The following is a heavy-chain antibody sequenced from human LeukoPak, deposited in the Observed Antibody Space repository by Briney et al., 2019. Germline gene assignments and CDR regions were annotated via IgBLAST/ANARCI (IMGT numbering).Heavy chain of an antibody. CDR2: ITSTSSHI. Sequence: TGGSLRLSCATSGFTFSDYSMTWVRQAPGKGLEWVSSITSTSSHINYADSVRGRFTISRDNAKNALFLQMPSLTDEDTALYYCARARLGYYDEYFDPWGQGTQVTVSS. CDR1: GFTFSDYS. J-gene: IGHJ4*02. V-gene: IGHV3-21*01. CDR3: ARARLGYYDEYFDP. D-gene: IGHD3-16*01.